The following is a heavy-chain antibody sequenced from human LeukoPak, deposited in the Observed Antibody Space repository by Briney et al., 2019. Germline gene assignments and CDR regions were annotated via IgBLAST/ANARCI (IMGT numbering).Heavy chain of an antibody. J-gene: IGHJ5*02. CDR3: ARARYYYDSSGYYWLDP. D-gene: IGHD3-22*01. CDR1: GFTFSSYE. CDR2: ISSSGSTI. V-gene: IGHV3-48*03. Sequence: QAGGSLRLSCAASGFTFSSYEMNWVRQAPGKGLEWVSYISSSGSTIYYADSVKGRFTISRDNAKNSLYLQMNSLRAEDTAVYYCARARYYYDSSGYYWLDPWGQGTLVTVSS.